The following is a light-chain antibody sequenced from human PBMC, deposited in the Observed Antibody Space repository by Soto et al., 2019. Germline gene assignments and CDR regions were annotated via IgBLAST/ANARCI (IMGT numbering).Light chain of an antibody. V-gene: IGKV3-11*01. J-gene: IGKJ4*01. CDR1: QSVSSY. CDR2: DAS. CDR3: QQRSNWPQLT. Sequence: EIVLTQSPATLSLSPGERATLSCRASQSVSSYLAWYQQKPGQAPMLLIYDASNMATAIPARFSGSGSGTDFSLAISRLVPEDFAVYYCQQRSNWPQLTFGGGTKVEIK.